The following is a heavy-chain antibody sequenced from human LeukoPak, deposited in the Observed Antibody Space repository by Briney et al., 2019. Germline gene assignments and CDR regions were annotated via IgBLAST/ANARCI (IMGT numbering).Heavy chain of an antibody. CDR1: GGPLTSYY. V-gene: IGHV4-59*01. J-gene: IGHJ3*02. CDR2: IYYRGST. CDR3: ARDRYSGYDGFGAFDI. Sequence: PSETLSLTCAVSGGPLTSYYWSWIRQPPGKGLEWIGFIYYRGSTNYNPSPESRVTISVDTSKNRFSLKLSSVTAADTAVYYCARDRYSGYDGFGAFDIWGQGTMVTVSS. D-gene: IGHD5-12*01.